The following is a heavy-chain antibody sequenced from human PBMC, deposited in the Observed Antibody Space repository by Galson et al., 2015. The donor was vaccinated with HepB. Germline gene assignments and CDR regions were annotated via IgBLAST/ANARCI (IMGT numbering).Heavy chain of an antibody. CDR1: GFTFSSYA. D-gene: IGHD4-23*01. V-gene: IGHV3-23*01. CDR2: ISGSGGST. CDR3: AKDPTPSNYGGNPRTAFDY. J-gene: IGHJ4*02. Sequence: SLRLSCAASGFTFSSYAMSWVRQAPGKGLEWVSAISGSGGSTYYADSVKGRFTISRDNSKNTLYLQMNSLRAEDTAVYYCAKDPTPSNYGGNPRTAFDYWGQGTLVTVSS.